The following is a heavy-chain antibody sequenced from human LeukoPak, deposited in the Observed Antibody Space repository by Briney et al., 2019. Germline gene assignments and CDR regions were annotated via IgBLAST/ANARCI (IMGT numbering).Heavy chain of an antibody. CDR1: GFNLGRFW. CDR3: AGLMTVADIDY. J-gene: IGHJ4*02. D-gene: IGHD6-19*01. CDR2: IRQDGTEK. V-gene: IGHV3-7*01. Sequence: GGSLRLSCVASGFNLGRFWMSWVRQAPGKRPEWVATIRQDGTEKFYVDSVKGRFSISRDNARNSMYLQMNSLRADDTAVYYCAGLMTVADIDYWGQGTLVTASS.